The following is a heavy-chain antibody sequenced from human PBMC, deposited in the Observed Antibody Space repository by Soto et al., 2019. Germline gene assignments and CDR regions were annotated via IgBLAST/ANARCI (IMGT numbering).Heavy chain of an antibody. J-gene: IGHJ4*02. CDR2: ISSTTNYI. Sequence: GGSLRLSCAASGFTFTRYSMNWVRQAPGKGLEWVSSISSTTNYIYYGDSMRGRFTISRDNAKNSLYLEMNSLRAEDTAVYYCARESEDLTSKFDYWGQGTLVTVSS. V-gene: IGHV3-21*06. CDR3: ARESEDLTSKFDY. CDR1: GFTFTRYS.